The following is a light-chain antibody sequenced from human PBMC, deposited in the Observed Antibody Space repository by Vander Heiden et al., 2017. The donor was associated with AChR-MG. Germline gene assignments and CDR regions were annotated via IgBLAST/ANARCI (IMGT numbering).Light chain of an antibody. CDR3: QQYDNWPPIT. J-gene: IGKJ5*01. V-gene: IGKV3-15*01. CDR1: QSVSSN. Sequence: EIDLTQSPAILSVSPGERATLSCGASQSVSSNLAWYQQKPGQAPRLLIYGASTRATGVPARFTGSGSGTEFTLTISSLQPEDFAVYYCQQYDNWPPITFGQGTRLEIK. CDR2: GAS.